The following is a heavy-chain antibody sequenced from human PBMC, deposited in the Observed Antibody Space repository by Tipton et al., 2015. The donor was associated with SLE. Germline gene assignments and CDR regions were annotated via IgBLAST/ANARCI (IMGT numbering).Heavy chain of an antibody. D-gene: IGHD6-19*01. J-gene: IGHJ6*02. Sequence: SLRLSCAASGYTFSSYAMSWVRQAPGKGLEWVSSISSSSSYVYYADSVKGRFTISRDKAKNSLYLQMNSLRAEDTAVYYCARDIGSGWYRTPYYGMDVWGQGTTVTVSS. CDR3: ARDIGSGWYRTPYYGMDV. V-gene: IGHV3-21*01. CDR2: ISSSSSYV. CDR1: GYTFSSYA.